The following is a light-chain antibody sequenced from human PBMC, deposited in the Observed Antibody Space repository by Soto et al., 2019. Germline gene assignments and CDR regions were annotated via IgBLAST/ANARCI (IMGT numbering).Light chain of an antibody. CDR1: QSVFYSSNNKHY. CDR2: WAS. J-gene: IGKJ2*01. Sequence: DIVMAQSPDSLAVSLGERAAINCKSSQSVFYSSNNKHYLAWYQQKPGQPPKLLIYWASTRESGVPDRFSGSGSGTDFTLTISSLQAADVAVYYCQQYYSTPYTFGQGTKLEIK. V-gene: IGKV4-1*01. CDR3: QQYYSTPYT.